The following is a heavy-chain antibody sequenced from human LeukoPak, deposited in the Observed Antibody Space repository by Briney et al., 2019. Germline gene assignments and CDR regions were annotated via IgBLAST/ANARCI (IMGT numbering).Heavy chain of an antibody. D-gene: IGHD4-23*01. CDR2: TRNKANSYTT. J-gene: IGHJ3*02. CDR3: ARDRDYGGNRGALDI. Sequence: SGGSLRLSCAASGFTFSDHYMDWVRQAPGKGLEWVGRTRNKANSYTTEYAASVKGRFTISRDDSKNSLYLQMNSLKTEDTAVYYCARDRDYGGNRGALDIWGQGTMVTVSS. V-gene: IGHV3-72*01. CDR1: GFTFSDHY.